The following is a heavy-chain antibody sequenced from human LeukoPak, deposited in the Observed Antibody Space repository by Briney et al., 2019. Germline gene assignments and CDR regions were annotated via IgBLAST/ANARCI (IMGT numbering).Heavy chain of an antibody. V-gene: IGHV3-30-3*01. CDR3: ARESAPRAYCGGDCYYFDY. Sequence: GGSXRLSCAASGFTFSSXAMHWVXQXPGXGLEWXAVXSYDGSNKYYADSVKGRFTISRDNSKNTLYLQMNSLRAEDTAVYYCARESAPRAYCGGDCYYFDYWGQGTLVTVSS. D-gene: IGHD2-21*02. J-gene: IGHJ4*02. CDR2: XSYDGSNK. CDR1: GFTFSSXA.